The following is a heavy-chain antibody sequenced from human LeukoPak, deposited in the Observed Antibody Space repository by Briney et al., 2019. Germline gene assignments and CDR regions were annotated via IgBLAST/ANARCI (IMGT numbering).Heavy chain of an antibody. V-gene: IGHV3-48*01. J-gene: IGHJ4*02. CDR2: ISSSSTLI. D-gene: IGHD6-19*01. Sequence: PGGSLRLSCAASGFTFSSYAMSWVRQAPGKGLEWVSYISSSSTLIYYTDSVKGRFTISRDNAKNSLYLQMNSLRPEDTAMYYCASTNFGTLAGTHFDYWGQGTLVTVSS. CDR1: GFTFSSYA. CDR3: ASTNFGTLAGTHFDY.